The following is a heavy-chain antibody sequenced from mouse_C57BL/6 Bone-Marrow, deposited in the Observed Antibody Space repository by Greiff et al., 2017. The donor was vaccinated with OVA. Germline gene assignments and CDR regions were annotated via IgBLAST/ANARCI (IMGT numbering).Heavy chain of an antibody. V-gene: IGHV1-64*01. J-gene: IGHJ2*01. Sequence: QVQLQQPGAELVKPGASVKLPCKASGYTFTSYCMHWVKQRPGQGLEWIGMIYPNSGSTYYNEKFKSKATLTVDKSTSTAYKQLSSLTSEDSVVYYCTRDGYFPDYWGQGTTLTVSS. CDR2: IYPNSGST. CDR1: GYTFTSYC. CDR3: TRDGYFPDY. D-gene: IGHD2-3*01.